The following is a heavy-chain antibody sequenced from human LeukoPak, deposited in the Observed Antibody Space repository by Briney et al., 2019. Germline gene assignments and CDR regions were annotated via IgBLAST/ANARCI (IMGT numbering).Heavy chain of an antibody. CDR3: ASGPPYYDSSGYYSGYFDY. V-gene: IGHV1-69*06. Sequence: ASVKVSCKASGGTFSSYAISWVRQPPGQGLEWMGGIIPIFGTANYAQKFQGRVTITADKSTSTAYMELSSLRSEDTAVYYCASGPPYYDSSGYYSGYFDYWGQGTLVTVSS. CDR1: GGTFSSYA. D-gene: IGHD3-22*01. CDR2: IIPIFGTA. J-gene: IGHJ4*02.